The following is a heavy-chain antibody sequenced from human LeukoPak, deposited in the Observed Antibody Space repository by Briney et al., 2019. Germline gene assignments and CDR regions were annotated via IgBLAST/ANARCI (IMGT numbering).Heavy chain of an antibody. J-gene: IGHJ4*02. CDR2: ISFDGKNK. D-gene: IGHD1-1*01. CDR3: VRPMTTTRNFEH. Sequence: GGSLGLSCAASGFTFSSQPMHWVRQTPGKGLEWVALISFDGKNKFYGDSVIGRFTISRDNTKNTLFLQMNSLRAEDMGVYYCVRPMTTTRNFEHWGQGTLVTVSS. CDR1: GFTFSSQP. V-gene: IGHV3-30*03.